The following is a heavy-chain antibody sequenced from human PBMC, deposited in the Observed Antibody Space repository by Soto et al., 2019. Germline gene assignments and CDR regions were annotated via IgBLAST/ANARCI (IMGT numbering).Heavy chain of an antibody. D-gene: IGHD1-26*01. CDR3: ARAVLGATRRDHYYYGMDV. Sequence: ASVKVSFKASGYTFTSYGISWVRQAPGQGLEWMGWISAYNGNTNYAQKLQDRVTMTTDTSTSTVYMELRSLTSDDTAVYYCARAVLGATRRDHYYYGMDVWGQGNTVTFSS. J-gene: IGHJ6*02. V-gene: IGHV1-18*01. CDR1: GYTFTSYG. CDR2: ISAYNGNT.